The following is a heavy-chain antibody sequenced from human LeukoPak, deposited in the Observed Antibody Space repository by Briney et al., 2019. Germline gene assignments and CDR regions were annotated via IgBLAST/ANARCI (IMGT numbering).Heavy chain of an antibody. D-gene: IGHD2-21*01. Sequence: GGSLRLSCAASDFSFITYAMSWVRQAPGKGLEWVSTISGVGDATYYADSVKGRFTISRDNSKNTVDLLMNSLRAEDTAVYYCATDLFDYMDVWGKGTTVTVSS. CDR3: ATDLFDYMDV. CDR2: ISGVGDAT. J-gene: IGHJ6*03. V-gene: IGHV3-23*01. CDR1: DFSFITYA.